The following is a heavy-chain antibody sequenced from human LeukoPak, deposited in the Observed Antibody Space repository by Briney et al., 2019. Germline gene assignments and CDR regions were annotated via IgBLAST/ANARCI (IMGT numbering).Heavy chain of an antibody. Sequence: KPSETLSLTCTVSGGSISSYYWSWIRPPPGKGLGWIGYFYYSGSTNYNPSLTSRVTISVDTSKNQFSLKLSSVTAADTAVYYCARESFYGSEGYYYYGMDVWGQGTTVTVSS. CDR3: ARESFYGSEGYYYYGMDV. D-gene: IGHD3-10*01. V-gene: IGHV4-59*01. CDR2: FYYSGST. CDR1: GGSISSYY. J-gene: IGHJ6*02.